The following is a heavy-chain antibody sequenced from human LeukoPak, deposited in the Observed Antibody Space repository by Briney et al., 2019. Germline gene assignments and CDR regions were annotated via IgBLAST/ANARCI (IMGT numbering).Heavy chain of an antibody. D-gene: IGHD6-19*01. CDR3: ARAPPLVPSVAGPNYYYYGMDV. J-gene: IGHJ6*02. V-gene: IGHV1-69*01. CDR1: GGTFNNFA. Sequence: SVKVSCKVSGGTFNNFALSWVRQAPGQGLEWVGGTILVSGTTKYAQNLQGRVKVTADGSTSTAYMEMSSLRSEDTAVYYCARAPPLVPSVAGPNYYYYGMDVWGQGTTVTVSS. CDR2: TILVSGTT.